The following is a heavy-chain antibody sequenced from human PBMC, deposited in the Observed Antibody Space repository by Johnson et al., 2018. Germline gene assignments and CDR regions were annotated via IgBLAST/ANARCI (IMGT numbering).Heavy chain of an antibody. CDR1: GFTFSSYG. V-gene: IGHV3-30*18. Sequence: QVQLVQSGGGVVQPGRSLRLSCAASGFTFSSYGMPWVRQAPGKGLEWVAVISYDGSNNYYADSVKGRFTISRDKSKNTLYLQMNSLRAEDTAVYYGAKTYIDDRSNAFDSWGQGTMVTVSS. D-gene: IGHD3-22*01. CDR3: AKTYIDDRSNAFDS. J-gene: IGHJ3*02. CDR2: ISYDGSNN.